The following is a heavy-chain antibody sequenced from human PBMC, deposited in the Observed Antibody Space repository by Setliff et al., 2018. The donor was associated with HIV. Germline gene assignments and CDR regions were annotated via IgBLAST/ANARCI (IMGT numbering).Heavy chain of an antibody. CDR2: MNTDGSST. CDR1: GFTFSSYW. J-gene: IGHJ4*02. V-gene: IGHV3-74*01. D-gene: IGHD3-22*01. CDR3: VRGSGYYYFDN. Sequence: LRLSCAAFGFTFSSYWMHWVRQAPGKGLVWVFGMNTDGSSTRYADSVKGRFTISRDNAKNMLYLQMNSLSADDTAVYYCVRGSGYYYFDNWGQGALVTVSS.